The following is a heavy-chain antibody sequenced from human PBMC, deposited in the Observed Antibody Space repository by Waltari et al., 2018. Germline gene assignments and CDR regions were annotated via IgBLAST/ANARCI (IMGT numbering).Heavy chain of an antibody. CDR2: VNPNTGAT. V-gene: IGHV1-2*06. J-gene: IGHJ4*02. Sequence: QVQLVQSGAELKKPGASVKVPCRASGYDFTAYYIHWVRQAPGEGLEWMGRVNPNTGATDYAQRFQDRVTMTRDTSITTVYMDLSRLTSDDTAVYFCARGSGSQAGLWGQGTLVTVSS. CDR3: ARGSGSQAGL. CDR1: GYDFTAYY. D-gene: IGHD1-26*01.